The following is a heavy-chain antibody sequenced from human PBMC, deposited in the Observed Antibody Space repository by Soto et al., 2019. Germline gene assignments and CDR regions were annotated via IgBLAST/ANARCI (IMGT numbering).Heavy chain of an antibody. CDR2: VYYSGST. Sequence: QVQLQESGPGLVKPSQTLSLTCTVSGGSINTYNNYWSWIRQPPGKGLEWIGYVYYSGSTHYNPSLKSRVTMSKDTSKNQFSLNLTSLIAADTAVYYCVREIIDSFDISGYPDSWGQGTRVTVAP. V-gene: IGHV4-30-4*01. D-gene: IGHD3-22*01. CDR1: GGSINTYNNY. CDR3: VREIIDSFDISGYPDS. J-gene: IGHJ4*02.